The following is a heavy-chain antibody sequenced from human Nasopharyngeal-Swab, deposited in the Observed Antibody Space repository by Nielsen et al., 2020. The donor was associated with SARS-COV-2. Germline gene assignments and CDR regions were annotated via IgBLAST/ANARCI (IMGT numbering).Heavy chain of an antibody. CDR2: ISYDGSNK. CDR3: ALAVYDYTDY. Sequence: GGSLRLSCAASGFTFSSYGMHWVRQAPGKGLEWVAVISYDGSNKYYADSVKGRFTISRDNSKNTLYLQMNSLRAEDTAVYYCALAVYDYTDYWGQGTLVTVSS. J-gene: IGHJ4*02. CDR1: GFTFSSYG. D-gene: IGHD5/OR15-5a*01. V-gene: IGHV3-30*03.